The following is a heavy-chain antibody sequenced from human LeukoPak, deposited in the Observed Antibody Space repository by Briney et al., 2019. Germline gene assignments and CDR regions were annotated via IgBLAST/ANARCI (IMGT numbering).Heavy chain of an antibody. CDR2: IYWDDDK. CDR3: AHRGMSHYYGSGEYYFDY. V-gene: IGHV2-5*02. Sequence: SGPTLVNPTQTLTLNCNFSGFSLSTNGVGVGWIRQPPGKALEWLAPIYWDDDKRYSPSLKSRLTITKETSKNQVVLTMTNMDPVDTATYYCAHRGMSHYYGSGEYYFDYWGQGTLVTVSS. CDR1: GFSLSTNGVG. D-gene: IGHD3-10*01. J-gene: IGHJ4*02.